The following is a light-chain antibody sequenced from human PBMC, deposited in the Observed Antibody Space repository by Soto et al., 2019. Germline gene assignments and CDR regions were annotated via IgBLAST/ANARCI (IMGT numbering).Light chain of an antibody. Sequence: PGERVTLSCRASQSVSSDLAWYQHKPGQAPRLLIYGASTRATGTPARFSGSGSGTEFSLSISSLQSEDFAVYYCLQYNDWPPKQYTFGQGTKLEIK. CDR2: GAS. CDR3: LQYNDWPPKQYT. CDR1: QSVSSD. V-gene: IGKV3-15*01. J-gene: IGKJ2*01.